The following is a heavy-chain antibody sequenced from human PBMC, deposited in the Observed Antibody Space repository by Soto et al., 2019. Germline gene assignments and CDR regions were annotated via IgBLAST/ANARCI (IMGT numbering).Heavy chain of an antibody. D-gene: IGHD3-10*01. J-gene: IGHJ1*01. CDR3: ATDDGQYFGSV. CDR2: INPKNGGT. CDR1: GYTMTAHF. V-gene: IGHV1-2*02. Sequence: QVQLVQSGAAVRKPGASVKISCKASGYTMTAHFLHWVRQAPGRGLEWMGWINPKNGGTDYAQKFQDRVSMTRDTSINTAYIQLNRLTSDETAVYFCATDDGQYFGSVWGQVTLVSVSS.